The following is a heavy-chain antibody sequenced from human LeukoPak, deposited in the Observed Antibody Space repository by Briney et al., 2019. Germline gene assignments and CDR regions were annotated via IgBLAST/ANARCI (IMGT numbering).Heavy chain of an antibody. CDR2: INTNTGNP. V-gene: IGHV7-4-1*02. D-gene: IGHD1-26*01. Sequence: ASVKVSCKTSGYTFTEYYIHWVRQAPGQGLEWMGWINTNTGNPTYAQGFTGRFVFSLDTSVSTAYLQINSLKAEDTAVYYCARDSISGSYVHYDNWGQGTLVTVSS. J-gene: IGHJ4*02. CDR1: GYTFTEYY. CDR3: ARDSISGSYVHYDN.